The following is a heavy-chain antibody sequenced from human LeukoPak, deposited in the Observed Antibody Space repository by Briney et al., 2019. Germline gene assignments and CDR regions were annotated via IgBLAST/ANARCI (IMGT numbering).Heavy chain of an antibody. J-gene: IGHJ6*03. Sequence: GGSLKLSCAASGFTVSSNYMSWVRQAPGKGLEWVSVIYSGGSTYYADSVKGRFTISRDNSKNTLYLQMNSLRAEDTAMYYCARVKAGYYYYMDVWGKGTTVTVSS. D-gene: IGHD3-10*01. CDR1: GFTVSSNY. CDR2: IYSGGST. CDR3: ARVKAGYYYYMDV. V-gene: IGHV3-53*01.